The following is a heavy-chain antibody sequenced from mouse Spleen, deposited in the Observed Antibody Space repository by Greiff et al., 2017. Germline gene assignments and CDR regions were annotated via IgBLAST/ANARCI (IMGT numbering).Heavy chain of an antibody. CDR2: IDPGTGGT. CDR1: GYTFTDYE. Sequence: QVQLQQSGAELVRPGASVTLSCKASGYTFTDYEMPWVKQTPVHGLEWIGAIDPGTGGTDYNQKFKGKAILTADKSSSTAYMELRSLTSEDSAVXYCTRKKWGVYAMDYWGRGTTVAVSS. J-gene: IGHJ4*01. CDR3: TRKKWGVYAMDY. V-gene: IGHV1-15*01.